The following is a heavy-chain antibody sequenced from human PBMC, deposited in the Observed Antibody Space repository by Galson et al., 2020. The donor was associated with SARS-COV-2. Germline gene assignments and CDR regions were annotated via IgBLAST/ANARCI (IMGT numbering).Heavy chain of an antibody. CDR3: ARSSIAAAGVSSVD. D-gene: IGHD6-13*01. J-gene: IGHJ4*02. V-gene: IGHV2-70*11. CDR1: GFSLSTSGMC. CDR2: IGWDDDK. Sequence: VSGPTLVKPTQTLTLTCTFSGFSLSTSGMCVSWIRQPPGKALEWLARIGWDDDKYYSTSLKTRLTISKDTSKNQVVLTMTNMDPVDTATYYCARSSIAAAGVSSVDWGQGTLVTVSS.